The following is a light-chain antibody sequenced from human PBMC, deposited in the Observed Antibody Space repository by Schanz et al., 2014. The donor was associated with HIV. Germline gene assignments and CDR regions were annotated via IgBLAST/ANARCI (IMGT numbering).Light chain of an antibody. Sequence: QSVLTQPPSVSAAPGQKVTISCSGSSSDMGNYAVSWYQQLPGTAPKLLIYTQDQRPSGVPDRFSGSKSGTSASLAISGLQSEDEGYYYCQSYDRSLSGSVFGGGTKVTVL. J-gene: IGLJ2*01. CDR3: QSYDRSLSGSV. V-gene: IGLV1-40*01. CDR2: TQD. CDR1: SSDMGNYA.